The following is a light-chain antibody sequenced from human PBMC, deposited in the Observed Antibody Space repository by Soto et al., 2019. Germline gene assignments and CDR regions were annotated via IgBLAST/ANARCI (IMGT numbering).Light chain of an antibody. CDR2: DAS. CDR3: QQRSTWYT. CDR1: QSVSSY. Sequence: EIVLTQSPATLSLSPGERATLSCRASQSVSSYLAWYQQKPGQDPRLLIYDASNRATGIPARFSGSGSGTDFTLTISSLEPEDFAVYYCQQRSTWYTFGQGTKLEIK. J-gene: IGKJ2*01. V-gene: IGKV3-11*01.